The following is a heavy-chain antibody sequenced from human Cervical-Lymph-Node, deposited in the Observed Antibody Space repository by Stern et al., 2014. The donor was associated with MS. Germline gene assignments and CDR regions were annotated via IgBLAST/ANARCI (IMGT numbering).Heavy chain of an antibody. CDR3: ARGPRTFHYFDF. V-gene: IGHV3-48*01. Sequence: VQLVESGGGLVQPGGSLRVSCEISGFTVSDYTMNWVRQAPGKGLEWLAYISPSGSSLSYADSVKARFTVSRDIDNNSLYLQMHSLSAEDTATYYCARGPRTFHYFDFWGQGTLVTVSS. D-gene: IGHD1-14*01. CDR1: GFTVSDYT. J-gene: IGHJ4*02. CDR2: ISPSGSSL.